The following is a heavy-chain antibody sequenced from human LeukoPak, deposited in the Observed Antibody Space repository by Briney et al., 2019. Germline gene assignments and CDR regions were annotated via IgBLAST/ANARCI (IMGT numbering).Heavy chain of an antibody. Sequence: GGSLRLSCAASGFTFSDHYMDWVRQAPGKGLEWVGRTRNKANSYTTEYAASVKGRFTISRDDSKNSLYLQMNSLKTEDTAVYYCARVSRSFGYYDYVWGSYRYTGGYFDYWGQGTLVTVSS. CDR2: TRNKANSYTT. CDR3: ARVSRSFGYYDYVWGSYRYTGGYFDY. D-gene: IGHD3-16*02. CDR1: GFTFSDHY. V-gene: IGHV3-72*01. J-gene: IGHJ4*02.